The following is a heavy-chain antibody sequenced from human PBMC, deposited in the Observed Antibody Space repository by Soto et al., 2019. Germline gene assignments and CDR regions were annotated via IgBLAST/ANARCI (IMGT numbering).Heavy chain of an antibody. CDR1: GFTFNTFE. V-gene: IGHV3-23*01. CDR3: VTGEWLDF. Sequence: EVQLLESGGGLVQPGGSLRLSCAASGFTFNTFEMSWVRQAPGRGLEWVSFISTDSSRAYYADAVKGRFTISRDNSKHALYLKMNSLTAEDTAVYACVTGEWLDFWGQGTLVTVSS. CDR2: ISTDSSRA. J-gene: IGHJ1*01. D-gene: IGHD3-3*01.